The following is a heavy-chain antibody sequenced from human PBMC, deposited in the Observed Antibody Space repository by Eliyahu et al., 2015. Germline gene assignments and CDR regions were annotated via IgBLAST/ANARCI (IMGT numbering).Heavy chain of an antibody. D-gene: IGHD1-26*01. Sequence: QVQLVESGGGVVQPGRSLRLSCAASGFTFSSYGMHWVRQAPGKGLEWVAVISYDGSNKYYADSVKGRFTISRDNSKNTLYLQMNSLRAEDTAVYYCAGMVADYYYYGMDVWGQGTTVTVSS. CDR1: GFTFSSYG. J-gene: IGHJ6*02. CDR3: AGMVADYYYYGMDV. CDR2: ISYDGSNK. V-gene: IGHV3-30*03.